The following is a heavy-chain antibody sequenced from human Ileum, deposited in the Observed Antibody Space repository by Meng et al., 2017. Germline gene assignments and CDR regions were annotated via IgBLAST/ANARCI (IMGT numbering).Heavy chain of an antibody. D-gene: IGHD4/OR15-4a*01. Sequence: SETLSLTCNVSGDSLRSYYWTWIRQSPGKGLEWIGYIYYSGTTNYNSSLKSRVTISLDTSKNQFSLTLSSVTAADTAVYYCARGGTMDWYFDLWGRGTLVTVSS. CDR3: ARGGTMDWYFDL. V-gene: IGHV4-59*01. CDR2: IYYSGTT. J-gene: IGHJ2*01. CDR1: GDSLRSYY.